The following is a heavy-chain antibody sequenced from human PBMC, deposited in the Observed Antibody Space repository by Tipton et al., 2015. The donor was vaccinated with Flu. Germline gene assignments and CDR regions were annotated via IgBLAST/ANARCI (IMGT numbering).Heavy chain of an antibody. D-gene: IGHD6-19*01. Sequence: TLSLTCTVSGGSISSYYWSWIRQPAGKGLEWIGRIYTSGSTNYNPSLKSRVTISVDTPKNQFSLKLSSVTAADTAVYYCARSGQHIAVAGTRDYWGQGTLVTVSS. J-gene: IGHJ4*02. V-gene: IGHV4-4*07. CDR3: ARSGQHIAVAGTRDY. CDR1: GGSISSYY. CDR2: IYTSGST.